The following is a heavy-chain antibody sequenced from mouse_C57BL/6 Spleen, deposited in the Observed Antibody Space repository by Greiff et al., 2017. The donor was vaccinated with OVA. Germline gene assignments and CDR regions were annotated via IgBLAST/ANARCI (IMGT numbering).Heavy chain of an antibody. CDR1: GFTFSSYA. D-gene: IGHD1-1*01. J-gene: IGHJ2*01. CDR2: ISSGGDYI. Sequence: EVQLVESGEDLVKTGGSLKLSSAASGFTFSSYAMSWVRQTPEKRLEWVAYISSGGDYIYYADTVKGRFTISRDNARNTLYLQMSSLKSEDTAMYYCTRGGNYGSSYGYFDYWGQGTTLTVSS. V-gene: IGHV5-9-1*02. CDR3: TRGGNYGSSYGYFDY.